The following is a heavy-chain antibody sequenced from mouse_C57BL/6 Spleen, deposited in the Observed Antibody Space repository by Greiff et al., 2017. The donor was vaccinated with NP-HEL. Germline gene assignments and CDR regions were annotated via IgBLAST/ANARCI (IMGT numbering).Heavy chain of an antibody. CDR1: GSTFPSYG. Sequence: VQLQESGAELARPGASVKLSCKASGSTFPSYGISWVKQRTGQGLEWIGEIYPRSGNTYYNEKFKSKATLTEDKSSSTAYMELRSLTSEDAAVYVCARYYYGSSYDYAMDYWGQGTSVTVSS. D-gene: IGHD1-1*01. V-gene: IGHV1-81*01. CDR2: IYPRSGNT. CDR3: ARYYYGSSYDYAMDY. J-gene: IGHJ4*01.